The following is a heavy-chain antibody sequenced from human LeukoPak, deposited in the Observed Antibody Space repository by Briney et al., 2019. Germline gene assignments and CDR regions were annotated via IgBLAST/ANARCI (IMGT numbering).Heavy chain of an antibody. CDR3: AREPGIAAADHFDY. J-gene: IGHJ4*02. CDR2: IYYSGST. CDR1: AGSISSSSYY. Sequence: PSETLSLTCTVSAGSISSSSYYWGWLRQPPGKGLEWIGSIYYSGSTYYNPSLKSRVTISVDTSKNQFSLKLSSVTAADTAVYYCAREPGIAAADHFDYWGQGTLVTVSS. D-gene: IGHD6-13*01. V-gene: IGHV4-39*02.